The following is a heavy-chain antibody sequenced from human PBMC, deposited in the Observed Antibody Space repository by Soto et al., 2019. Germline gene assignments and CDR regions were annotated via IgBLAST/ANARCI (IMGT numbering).Heavy chain of an antibody. Sequence: VKVSCTASGYTFTSYDINWVRQATGQGLEWMGWMNPNSGNTGYAQKFQGRVTMTRNTSISTAYMELSSLRSEDTAVYYCVKDWTGTKCPCMVVWGRGTTVTVSS. CDR3: VKDWTGTKCPCMVV. CDR1: GYTFTSYD. V-gene: IGHV1-8*01. J-gene: IGHJ6*02. D-gene: IGHD3-3*01. CDR2: MNPNSGNT.